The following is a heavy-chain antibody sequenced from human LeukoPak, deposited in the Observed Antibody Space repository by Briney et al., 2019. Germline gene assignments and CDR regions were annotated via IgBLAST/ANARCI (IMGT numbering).Heavy chain of an antibody. V-gene: IGHV3-30*18. CDR2: ISYDGSNK. D-gene: IGHD6-13*01. CDR3: AKDGWSDSSSWAAFDY. CDR1: GFTFSSYG. Sequence: GGSLRLSCAASGFTFSSYGMHWVRQAPGKGLEWVAVISYDGSNKYYADSVKGGFTISRDNSKNTLYLQMNSLRAEDTAVYYCAKDGWSDSSSWAAFDYWGQGTLVTVSS. J-gene: IGHJ4*02.